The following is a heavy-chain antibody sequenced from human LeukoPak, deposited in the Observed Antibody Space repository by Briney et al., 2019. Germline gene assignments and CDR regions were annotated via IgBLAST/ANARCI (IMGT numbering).Heavy chain of an antibody. Sequence: GGSLRLSCAASGLTFGSYTMSWVRQAQGKGLEWVSGITATGSRTYYADSVKGRFTISRDSSKNTLYLQLNSLRVDDTAVYYCATSMGGGNIDYWGQGTLVTVSS. J-gene: IGHJ4*02. D-gene: IGHD3-16*01. CDR3: ATSMGGGNIDY. V-gene: IGHV3-23*01. CDR1: GLTFGSYT. CDR2: ITATGSRT.